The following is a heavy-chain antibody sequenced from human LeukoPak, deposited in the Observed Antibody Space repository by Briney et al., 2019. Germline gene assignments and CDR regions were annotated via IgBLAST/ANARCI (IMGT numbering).Heavy chain of an antibody. CDR2: TSGSGGRT. J-gene: IGHJ4*02. CDR3: AKLKGPSPVAAAGNYFDY. CDR1: GFNFVTYP. Sequence: GGSLRLSCVASGFNFVTYPMNWVRQAPGKGLEWVSATSGSGGRTHYADSVKGRFTISRDNSKNTLYLQMNSLRADDTAVYYCAKLKGPSPVAAAGNYFDYWGQGTLVTVSS. V-gene: IGHV3-23*01. D-gene: IGHD6-13*01.